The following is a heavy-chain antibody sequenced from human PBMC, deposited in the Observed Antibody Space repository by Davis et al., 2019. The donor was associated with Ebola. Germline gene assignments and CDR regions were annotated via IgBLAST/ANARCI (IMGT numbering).Heavy chain of an antibody. V-gene: IGHV3-23*01. CDR1: GFTFRSYW. CDR2: ISGSGSST. Sequence: PGGSLRLSCAASGFTFRSYWMSWVRQAPGKGLEWVSAISGSGSSTYYADSVKGRFTISRDNSKNTLYLQMNSLRIEDTAVYYCATGTAVPAVHAFNIWGQGTMVTVSS. D-gene: IGHD6-19*01. CDR3: ATGTAVPAVHAFNI. J-gene: IGHJ3*02.